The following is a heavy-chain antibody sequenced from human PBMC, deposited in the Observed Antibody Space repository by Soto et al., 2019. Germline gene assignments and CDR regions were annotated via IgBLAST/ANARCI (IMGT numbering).Heavy chain of an antibody. D-gene: IGHD1-26*01. CDR3: ARGREGGGAS. V-gene: IGHV4-34*01. J-gene: IGHJ5*02. CDR2: INPSGSI. CDR1: GGSFSGNY. Sequence: QVQLQQWGAGLLKPSETLSITCGVYGGSFSGNYWSWIRQPPGEGLEWIGEINPSGSINYSPSLKSRATISADTSKNQFSLKLSSVIAADTAEYYCARGREGGGASWGQGSLVTVSS.